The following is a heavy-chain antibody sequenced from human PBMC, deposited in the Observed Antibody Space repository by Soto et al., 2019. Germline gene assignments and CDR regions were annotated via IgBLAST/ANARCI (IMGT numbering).Heavy chain of an antibody. V-gene: IGHV1-69*01. Sequence: QVQLVQSGAEVKKPGSSVKVSCKASGGTFSSYAISWVRQAPGQGLEWMGGIIPIFGTANYAQKFQGRVTITADESTSTAYMELSSLRSEDTAVYYCARHPIVVVPAATRTYYYYGMDVWGQGTTVTVSS. D-gene: IGHD2-2*01. CDR2: IIPIFGTA. J-gene: IGHJ6*02. CDR3: ARHPIVVVPAATRTYYYYGMDV. CDR1: GGTFSSYA.